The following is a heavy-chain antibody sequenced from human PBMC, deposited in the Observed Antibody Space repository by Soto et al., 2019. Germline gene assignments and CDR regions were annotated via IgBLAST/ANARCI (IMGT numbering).Heavy chain of an antibody. D-gene: IGHD4-17*01. CDR1: GYTFTSYY. V-gene: IGHV1-46*03. Sequence: GASVKVSCKASGYTFTSYYMHWVRQAPGQGLEWMGIINPSGGSTSYAQKFQGRVTMTRDTSTSTVYMELSSLRSEDTAVYYCASQRTTLALVQQWGQGTLVTVSS. CDR3: ASQRTTLALVQQ. J-gene: IGHJ1*01. CDR2: INPSGGST.